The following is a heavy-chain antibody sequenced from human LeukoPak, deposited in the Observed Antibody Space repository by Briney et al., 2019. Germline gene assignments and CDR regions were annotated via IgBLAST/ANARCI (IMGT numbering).Heavy chain of an antibody. CDR3: ARDLEDSSPFGAFDM. J-gene: IGHJ3*02. D-gene: IGHD3-22*01. V-gene: IGHV3-15*01. CDR1: GFTFTNAW. Sequence: GGSLRLSCAASGFTFTNAWMSWVRQSPGKGLEWVGRIKSKTDGGTVDFAAPVKGRFTISRDDSRNTLYLQMNSLRAEDTAVYYCARDLEDSSPFGAFDMWGQGTMVTVSS. CDR2: IKSKTDGGTV.